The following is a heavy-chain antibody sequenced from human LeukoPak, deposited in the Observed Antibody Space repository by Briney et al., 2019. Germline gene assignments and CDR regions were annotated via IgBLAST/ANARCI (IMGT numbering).Heavy chain of an antibody. J-gene: IGHJ4*02. D-gene: IGHD3-10*01. CDR1: GYTFTSYG. V-gene: IGHV1-18*01. CDR2: ISAYDGNT. CDR3: ARDGYGSGKGYFDY. Sequence: ASVKVSCKASGYTFTSYGKSWVRQAPGQGLEWMGWISAYDGNTNSAQKFQGRVTMTTDTSTSTAYMELRSLRSDDTAVYYCARDGYGSGKGYFDYWGQGTLVTVSS.